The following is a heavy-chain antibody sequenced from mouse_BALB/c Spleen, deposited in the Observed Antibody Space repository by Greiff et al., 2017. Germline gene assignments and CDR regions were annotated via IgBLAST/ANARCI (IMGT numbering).Heavy chain of an antibody. V-gene: IGHV5-12-1*01. CDR3: ARHGYYGSSSDY. J-gene: IGHJ2*01. Sequence: VQRVESGGGLVKPGGSLKLSCAASGFAFSSYDMSWVRQTPEKRLEWVAYISSGGGSTYYPDTVKGRFTISRDNAKNTLYLQMSSLKSEDTAMYYCARHGYYGSSSDYWGQGTTLTVSS. D-gene: IGHD1-1*01. CDR2: ISSGGGST. CDR1: GFAFSSYD.